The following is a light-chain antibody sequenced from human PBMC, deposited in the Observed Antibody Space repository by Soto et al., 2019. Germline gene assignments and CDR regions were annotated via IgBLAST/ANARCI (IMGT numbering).Light chain of an antibody. J-gene: IGKJ1*01. Sequence: EIVLTQSPGTLSLSPGDRATLSCRASQSVSSSFLAWYQQKPGQAPRLLIYGASSRATGIPDRFSGSGSGTDFTLTISRLEPEDFAVYYCQQYDTSPCKVGQGTKVEIK. CDR3: QQYDTSPCK. CDR1: QSVSSSF. CDR2: GAS. V-gene: IGKV3-20*01.